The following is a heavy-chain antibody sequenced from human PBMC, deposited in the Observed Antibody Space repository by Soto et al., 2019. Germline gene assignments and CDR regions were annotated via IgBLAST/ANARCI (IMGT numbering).Heavy chain of an antibody. D-gene: IGHD6-13*01. CDR3: ARELIATAGPDY. CDR2: ISSSGTI. Sequence: GGSLRLSCAASGFTVSSNYMSWIRQAPGKGLEWVSYISSSGTIYHADSVKGRFTISRDNAKNSLYLQMNSLRAEDTAVYYCARELIATAGPDYWGQGTLVTVSS. V-gene: IGHV3-11*01. J-gene: IGHJ4*02. CDR1: GFTVSSNY.